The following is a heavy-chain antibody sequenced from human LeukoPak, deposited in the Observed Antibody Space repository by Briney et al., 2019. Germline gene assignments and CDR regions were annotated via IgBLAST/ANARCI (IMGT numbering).Heavy chain of an antibody. Sequence: ASVKVSCKASGYTFTSYDINWVRQAPGQGLEWMGWMNPNSGNTGYAQKFQGRVTITRNTSISTAYMELSSLRSEDTAVYYCARGPRSVAGTSYYFDYWGQGTLVTVSS. J-gene: IGHJ4*02. D-gene: IGHD6-19*01. CDR2: MNPNSGNT. CDR1: GYTFTSYD. V-gene: IGHV1-8*03. CDR3: ARGPRSVAGTSYYFDY.